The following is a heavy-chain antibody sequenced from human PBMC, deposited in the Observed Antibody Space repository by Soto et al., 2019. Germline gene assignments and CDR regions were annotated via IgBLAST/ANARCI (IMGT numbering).Heavy chain of an antibody. D-gene: IGHD1-1*01. J-gene: IGHJ4*02. Sequence: EVQLVESGGGLVQPGGSLRLSCAGSGFIFSTYDMRWVRQTAGKRLEWVSTIGVGGDTYYEDSVKGRFTIFRENAKNSLYLQMNSLRVGDTAIYYCARAMEVDPIDYWGQGTLVTVSS. CDR3: ARAMEVDPIDY. CDR2: IGVGGDT. V-gene: IGHV3-13*01. CDR1: GFIFSTYD.